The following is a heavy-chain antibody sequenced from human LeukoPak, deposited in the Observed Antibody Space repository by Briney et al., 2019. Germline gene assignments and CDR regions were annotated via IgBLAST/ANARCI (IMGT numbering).Heavy chain of an antibody. D-gene: IGHD3-22*01. V-gene: IGHV1-2*02. J-gene: IGHJ5*02. CDR1: GYTFTGYY. CDR2: INPNSGGT. CDR3: ARDKALFSSGLALGWFDP. Sequence: ASVKVSCKTSGYTFTGYYMHWVRQAPGQGLEWMGWINPNSGGTNYAQKFQGRVTMTRDTSISTAYMELSRRRSDDTAVYYCARDKALFSSGLALGWFDPWGQGTLVTVSS.